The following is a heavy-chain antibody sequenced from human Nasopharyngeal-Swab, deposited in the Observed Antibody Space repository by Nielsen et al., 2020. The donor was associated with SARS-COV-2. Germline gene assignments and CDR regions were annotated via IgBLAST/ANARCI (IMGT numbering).Heavy chain of an antibody. CDR2: IIPILGIA. CDR3: ASGITGAAFDI. Sequence: SVKVSCKASGYTFTSYAMHWVRQAPGQRLEWMGRIIPILGIANYAQKFQGRVTITADKSTSTAYMELSSLRSEDTAVYYCASGITGAAFDIWGQGTMVTVSS. J-gene: IGHJ3*02. D-gene: IGHD1-14*01. V-gene: IGHV1-69*04. CDR1: GYTFTSYA.